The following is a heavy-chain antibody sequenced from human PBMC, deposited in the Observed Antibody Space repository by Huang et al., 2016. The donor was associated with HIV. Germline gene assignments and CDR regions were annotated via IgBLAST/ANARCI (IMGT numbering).Heavy chain of an antibody. J-gene: IGHJ3*01. CDR2: IRYDGNND. V-gene: IGHV3-30*02. CDR3: VKERGSSRARSSFDF. D-gene: IGHD6-13*01. Sequence: QVRLVESGGGVVQPGASLTLSCSASGFPFSAYGMDWVGQGPGKGLEWVSFIRYDGNNDYLIGAVKGRFTISRDNSNNTLYLRMNSLRPEDTAVYYCVKERGSSRARSSFDFWGQGTSVIVSS. CDR1: GFPFSAYG.